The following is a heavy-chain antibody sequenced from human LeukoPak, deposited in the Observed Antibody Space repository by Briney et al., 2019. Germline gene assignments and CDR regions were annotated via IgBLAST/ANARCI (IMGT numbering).Heavy chain of an antibody. V-gene: IGHV3-53*01. Sequence: GGSLRLSCAASGFTVITNDMTWVRQAPGKGLEWVSVLYSDGNTKYADSVQGRFTVSRDNSKNTLYLEMNSLSPDDAAVYYCARGVEPLAANTLAYWGQGTLVTVSS. CDR2: LYSDGNT. CDR1: GFTVITND. CDR3: ARGVEPLAANTLAY. D-gene: IGHD1-14*01. J-gene: IGHJ4*02.